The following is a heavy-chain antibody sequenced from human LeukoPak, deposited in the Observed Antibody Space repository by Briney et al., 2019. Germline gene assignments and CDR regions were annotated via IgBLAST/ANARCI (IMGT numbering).Heavy chain of an antibody. CDR2: IYHSGNP. J-gene: IGHJ4*02. V-gene: IGHV4-59*12. CDR3: AREDRLSRYFDY. CDR1: SGSISGYS. Sequence: SETLSFTCIVSSGSISGYSWSWIRQPPGKGLEWIGYIYHSGNPYYNPSLKSRVTISVDTSKNQFSLKLNSVTAADTAVYYCAREDRLSRYFDYWGQGTLVTVSS.